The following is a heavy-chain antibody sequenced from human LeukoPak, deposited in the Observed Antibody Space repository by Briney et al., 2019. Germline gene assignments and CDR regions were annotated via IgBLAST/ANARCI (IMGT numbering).Heavy chain of an antibody. V-gene: IGHV4-34*01. J-gene: IGHJ2*01. CDR3: ARAASRDFDL. D-gene: IGHD2-15*01. CDR2: INHSEST. CDR1: GGSFSGYY. Sequence: SETLSLTCAVYGGSFSGYYWSWIRQPPGKGLEWIGEINHSESTNYNPSLKSRVTISVDTSKNQFSLKLSSVTAADTAVYYCARAASRDFDLWGRGTLVTVSS.